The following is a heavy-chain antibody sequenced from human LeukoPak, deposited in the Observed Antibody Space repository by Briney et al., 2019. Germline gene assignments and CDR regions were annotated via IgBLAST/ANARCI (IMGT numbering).Heavy chain of an antibody. J-gene: IGHJ4*02. CDR3: ARTGLSGYFDY. CDR1: GFTFSSYS. CDR2: ISSSSSYI. D-gene: IGHD3-3*01. Sequence: GGSLRLSCAASGFTFSSYSMNWVRQAPGEGLEWVSSISSSSSYIYYADSVKGRFTISRDNAKNSLYLQMNSLRAEDTAVYYCARTGLSGYFDYWGQGTLVTVSP. V-gene: IGHV3-21*01.